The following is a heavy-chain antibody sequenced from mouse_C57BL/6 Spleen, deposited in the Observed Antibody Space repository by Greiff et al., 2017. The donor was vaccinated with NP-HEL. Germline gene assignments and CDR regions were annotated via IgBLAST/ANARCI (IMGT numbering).Heavy chain of an antibody. CDR1: GYTFTSYW. V-gene: IGHV1-53*01. CDR3: ARSGAGGYSNPPY. J-gene: IGHJ3*01. Sequence: QVQLQQSGTELVKPGASVKLSYKASGYTFTSYWMHWVKQRPGQGLEWIGNINPSNGGTNYNEKFKSKATLTVDKSSSTAYMQLSSLTSEDSAVYYCARSGAGGYSNPPYWGQGTLVTVSA. D-gene: IGHD2-5*01. CDR2: INPSNGGT.